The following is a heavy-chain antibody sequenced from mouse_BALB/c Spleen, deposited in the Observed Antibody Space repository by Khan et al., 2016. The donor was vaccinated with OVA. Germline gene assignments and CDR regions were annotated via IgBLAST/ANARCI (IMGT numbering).Heavy chain of an antibody. J-gene: IGHJ2*02. Sequence: VQLQQSGTEVVRPGTSVKMSCKAAGYTFTHYWIGWVKQRPGHGLEWIGDTYPGGGYTNYNEKFKGKATLTADTSSSTAYMQHSGLTSVDSDIFYCARREAARETWDDFDYWSRGTSLIVSS. V-gene: IGHV1-63*02. CDR3: ARREAARETWDDFDY. CDR1: GYTFTHYW. D-gene: IGHD3-1*01. CDR2: TYPGGGYT.